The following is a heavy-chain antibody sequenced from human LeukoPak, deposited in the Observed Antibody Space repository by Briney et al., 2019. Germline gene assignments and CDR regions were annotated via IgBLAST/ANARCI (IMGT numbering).Heavy chain of an antibody. Sequence: SETLSLTCTVSGGSISSYYWSWIRQPPGKGLEWIGYIYYSGSTNYNPSLKSRVTISVDTSKNQFSLKLSSVTAADTAVYYCARGMVRGVIKDYWGQGTLVTVSS. J-gene: IGHJ4*02. V-gene: IGHV4-59*01. CDR3: ARGMVRGVIKDY. CDR2: IYYSGST. CDR1: GGSISSYY. D-gene: IGHD3-10*01.